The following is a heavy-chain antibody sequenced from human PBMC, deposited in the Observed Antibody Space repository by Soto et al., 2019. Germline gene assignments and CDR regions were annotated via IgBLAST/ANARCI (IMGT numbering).Heavy chain of an antibody. D-gene: IGHD3-3*01. J-gene: IGHJ4*02. V-gene: IGHV2-5*02. CDR2: IYWDDDK. CDR1: GFSLTTSGVG. Sequence: QITLNESGPTQVKPRQTLTLTCTFSGFSLTTSGVGVGWIRQSPGKAPEWLALIYWDDDKRYSPSLKSRLTITQDTAKHPVVLTMADLDPADTATYYCAHRVLRTVFGLVTTTAIYFDFWGQGTPVAVSS. CDR3: AHRVLRTVFGLVTTTAIYFDF.